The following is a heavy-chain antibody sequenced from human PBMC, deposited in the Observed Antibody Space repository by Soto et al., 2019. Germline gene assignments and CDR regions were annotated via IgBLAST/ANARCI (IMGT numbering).Heavy chain of an antibody. J-gene: IGHJ6*03. Sequence: ASVKVSCKASGYTFTSYGISWVRQAPGQGLEWMGWISAYNGNTNYAQKLQGRVTMTTDTSTSTAYMELRSLRSEYTALYYCARVFGWNYYYYYMDVWGKGTTVTVSS. D-gene: IGHD6-19*01. CDR3: ARVFGWNYYYYYMDV. V-gene: IGHV1-18*01. CDR2: ISAYNGNT. CDR1: GYTFTSYG.